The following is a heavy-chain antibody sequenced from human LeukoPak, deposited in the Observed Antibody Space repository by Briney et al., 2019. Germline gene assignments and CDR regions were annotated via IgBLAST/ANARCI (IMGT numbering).Heavy chain of an antibody. CDR1: GFNFRIHA. V-gene: IGHV3-48*01. D-gene: IGHD2-2*01. CDR3: ARVGDIVVVPAAPPDY. CDR2: ISSSSSTI. Sequence: RAGGSLRLSCVTSGFNFRIHAMSWVRQAPGKGLEWVSYISSSSSTIYYADSVKGRFTISRDNAKNSLYLQMNSLRAEDTAVYYCARVGDIVVVPAAPPDYWGQGTLVTVSS. J-gene: IGHJ4*02.